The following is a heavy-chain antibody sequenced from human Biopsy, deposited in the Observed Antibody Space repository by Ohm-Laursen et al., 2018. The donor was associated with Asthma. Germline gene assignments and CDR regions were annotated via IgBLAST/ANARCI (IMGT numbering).Heavy chain of an antibody. D-gene: IGHD2-2*01. CDR2: INSVFGTT. Sequence: GASVKASCKSLGGTFNTYVIGWVRQAPGQGLEWMGGINSVFGTTTYPQKFQDRVTITADDSTSTVYIELSSLRSEDTAVYYCARKAGSCISRTCYSLDFWGQGTLVTVSS. J-gene: IGHJ4*02. CDR1: GGTFNTYV. V-gene: IGHV1-69*13. CDR3: ARKAGSCISRTCYSLDF.